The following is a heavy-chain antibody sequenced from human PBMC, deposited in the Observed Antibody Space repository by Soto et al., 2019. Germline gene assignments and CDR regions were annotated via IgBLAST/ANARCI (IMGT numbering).Heavy chain of an antibody. D-gene: IGHD6-6*01. CDR1: GYSFRSHG. CDR3: AIFEYRSTAPLGYAFDI. Sequence: QVQLVQSGAEVKKTGASVKVSCKASGYSFRSHGISWMRQAPGQGLEWMGWISAYNGNTNYAQKLQGRVTMTTETSTNTAYLELRSLRSDDTAMYYCAIFEYRSTAPLGYAFDIWVQWTMVTVSS. CDR2: ISAYNGNT. J-gene: IGHJ3*02. V-gene: IGHV1-18*01.